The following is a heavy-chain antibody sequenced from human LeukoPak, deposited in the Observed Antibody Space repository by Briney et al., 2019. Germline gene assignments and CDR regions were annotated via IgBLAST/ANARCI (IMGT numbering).Heavy chain of an antibody. CDR2: ISWNSGTI. J-gene: IGHJ1*01. V-gene: IGHV3-9*01. CDR3: ARAYKDRSLAGKKEFFQH. Sequence: GGFLRLSCAASGFTFDNYAMNWVRQVTGKGLEWISLISWNSGTIGYADSVKGRFTISRDNANNCLYLQMNSLRAEDTALYYCARAYKDRSLAGKKEFFQHWGPGTLVTVSS. D-gene: IGHD6-19*01. CDR1: GFTFDNYA.